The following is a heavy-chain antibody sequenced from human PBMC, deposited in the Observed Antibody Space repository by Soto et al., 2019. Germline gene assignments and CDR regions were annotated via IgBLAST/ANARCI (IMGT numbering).Heavy chain of an antibody. Sequence: GGSLRLSCAASGFTFSNAWINWVRQAPGKGLEWVGRIKSKTDGGTTDYAAPVKGRFTISRDDSKNTLYLQMNSLKTEDTAVYYCARDSGEQLVRRGFYYYYMDVWGKGTTVTVSS. V-gene: IGHV3-15*07. J-gene: IGHJ6*03. CDR3: ARDSGEQLVRRGFYYYYMDV. CDR2: IKSKTDGGTT. D-gene: IGHD6-6*01. CDR1: GFTFSNAW.